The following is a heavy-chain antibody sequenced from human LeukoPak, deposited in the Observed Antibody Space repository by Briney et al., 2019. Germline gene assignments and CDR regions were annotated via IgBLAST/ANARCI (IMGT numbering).Heavy chain of an antibody. D-gene: IGHD4-17*01. Sequence: PSETLSLTCTVSGVSISGGGYYWSWIRQHPGKGLEWIGYIYYSGSTYYNPSLKSRVTISVDTSKNQFSLKLSSVTAADTAVYYCARESTVNGWFDPWGQGTLVTVSS. CDR3: ARESTVNGWFDP. V-gene: IGHV4-31*03. CDR2: IYYSGST. CDR1: GVSISGGGYY. J-gene: IGHJ5*02.